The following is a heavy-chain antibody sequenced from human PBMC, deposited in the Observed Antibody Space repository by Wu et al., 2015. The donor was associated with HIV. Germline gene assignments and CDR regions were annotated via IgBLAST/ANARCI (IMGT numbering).Heavy chain of an antibody. CDR1: GYSFTGYF. V-gene: IGHV1-2*02. CDR3: ARSGALWGDLLTGYLFDY. D-gene: IGHD3-9*01. CDR2: INPNNGGT. Sequence: QVQLVQSGAELKKPGASVKVSCKASGYSFTGYFVHWVRQAPGLGLEWMGSINPNNGGTNYAQKFRGRVTMTRDTSISTIYMELSRLRSDDTAVYYCARSGALWGDLLTGYLFDYWGQGTLVTVSS. J-gene: IGHJ4*02.